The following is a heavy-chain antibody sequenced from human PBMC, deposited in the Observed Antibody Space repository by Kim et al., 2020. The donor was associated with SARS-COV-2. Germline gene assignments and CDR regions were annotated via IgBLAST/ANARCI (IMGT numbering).Heavy chain of an antibody. V-gene: IGHV1-69*04. Sequence: SVKVSCKASGGTFSSYAISWVRQAPGQGLEWMRRIIPILGIANYTQKFQGRVTITADKSTSTAYMELSSLRSEDTAVYYCARDRGYYGSGSQGYYYGMDVWGQGTTVTVSS. CDR1: GGTFSSYA. CDR3: ARDRGYYGSGSQGYYYGMDV. J-gene: IGHJ6*02. D-gene: IGHD3-10*01. CDR2: IIPILGIA.